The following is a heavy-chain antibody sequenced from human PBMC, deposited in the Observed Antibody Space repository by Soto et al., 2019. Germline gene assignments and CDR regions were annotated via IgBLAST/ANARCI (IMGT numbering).Heavy chain of an antibody. CDR1: GFTFSSYA. CDR2: LSYDGSHP. CDR3: GRGGDPDY. V-gene: IGHV3-74*01. D-gene: IGHD2-21*02. Sequence: GGSLRLSCAASGFTFSSYAMHWVRQAPGEGLVWVSLLSYDGSHPDYADSVKGRFTISRDNAKNTLYLQMNNLRAEDTAVYYGGRGGDPDYWGQGTLVTV. J-gene: IGHJ4*02.